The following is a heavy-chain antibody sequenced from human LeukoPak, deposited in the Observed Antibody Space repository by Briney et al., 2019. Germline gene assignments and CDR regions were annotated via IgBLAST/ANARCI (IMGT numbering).Heavy chain of an antibody. D-gene: IGHD1-26*01. CDR1: GGPFSSHA. CDR3: ARDLVGGLGYP. V-gene: IGHV1-69*04. J-gene: IGHJ5*02. Sequence: SVKVSCKTSGGPFSSHAVNWVRQAPGQGLEWMGRIIPILGIANYAQKFQGRVTITADKSTSTAYMELSSLRSEDTAVYYCARDLVGGLGYPWGQGTLVTVSS. CDR2: IIPILGIA.